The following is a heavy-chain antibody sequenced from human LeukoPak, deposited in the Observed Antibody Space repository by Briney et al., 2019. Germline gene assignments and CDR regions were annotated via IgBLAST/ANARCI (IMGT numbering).Heavy chain of an antibody. V-gene: IGHV4-34*01. CDR2: INHSGST. CDR3: AGALPWGSYRYFEGNAFDI. D-gene: IGHD3-16*02. CDR1: GGSFSGYY. J-gene: IGHJ3*02. Sequence: SETLSLTCAVYGGSFSGYYWSWIRQPPGKGLEWIGEINHSGSTNYNPSLKSRVTISVDTSKNQFSLKLSSVTAADTAVYYCAGALPWGSYRYFEGNAFDIWGQGTMVTVSS.